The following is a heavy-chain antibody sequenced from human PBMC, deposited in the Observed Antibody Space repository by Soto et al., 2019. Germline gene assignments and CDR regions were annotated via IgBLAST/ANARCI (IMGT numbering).Heavy chain of an antibody. D-gene: IGHD3-3*01. CDR3: ARAPRVLRFLEWIGGTYYYYYMDV. CDR1: GGSISSRGYY. J-gene: IGHJ6*03. Sequence: SEPLSLTCTVSGGSISSRGYYWSWIRQHPGKGLEWSGYIYYSGSTYYNPSLKSRVTISVDTSKNQFSLKLSSVTAADTAVYYCARAPRVLRFLEWIGGTYYYYYMDVWGKGTTVTVSS. CDR2: IYYSGST. V-gene: IGHV4-31*03.